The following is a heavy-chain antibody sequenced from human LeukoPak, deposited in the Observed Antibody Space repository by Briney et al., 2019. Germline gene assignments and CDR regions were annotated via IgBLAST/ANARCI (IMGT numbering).Heavy chain of an antibody. CDR1: GFTIGPYA. J-gene: IGHJ6*02. CDR3: ATWAFYHNLDV. Sequence: GGPLRFSCQASGFTIGPYAMIWFLQGQGRVLEWVSVIKADGSGTFYADSVRGRFTTSRDNSKNSLYLQMNSLTSEDTALYYCATWAFYHNLDVWGQGTTVIVSS. CDR2: IKADGSGT. D-gene: IGHD2/OR15-2a*01. V-gene: IGHV3-43*02.